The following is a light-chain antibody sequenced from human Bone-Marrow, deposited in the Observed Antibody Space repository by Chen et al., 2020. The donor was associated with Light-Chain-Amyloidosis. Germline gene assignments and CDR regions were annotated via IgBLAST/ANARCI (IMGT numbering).Light chain of an antibody. J-gene: IGLJ2*01. V-gene: IGLV2-8*01. CDR3: TSHAGSNNVL. CDR1: SSDVGTYNY. Sequence: QSALTQPPSASGSPGQSVTISCTGTSSDVGTYNYVSWYQQHPGKAPKLMIYEVSKRPSGVPDRFAGAKSGDPASLTVSGLEAEDEADDYCTSHAGSNNVLFGGGTKLTVL. CDR2: EVS.